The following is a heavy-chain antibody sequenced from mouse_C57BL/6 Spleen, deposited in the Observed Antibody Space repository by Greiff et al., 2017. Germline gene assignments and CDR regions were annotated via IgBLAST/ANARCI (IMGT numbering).Heavy chain of an antibody. CDR1: GFTFSGYA. V-gene: IGHV5-4*01. CDR2: ISDGGSYT. CDR3: ARESYGYERWYFDV. Sequence: EVQVVESGGGLVKPGGSLKLSCAASGFTFSGYAMSWVRQTPEKRLEWVATISDGGSYTYYPDNVKGRFTISRDNAKNSLYLQMSHLKSEDTAMYYCARESYGYERWYFDVWGTGTTVTVSS. J-gene: IGHJ1*03. D-gene: IGHD2-2*01.